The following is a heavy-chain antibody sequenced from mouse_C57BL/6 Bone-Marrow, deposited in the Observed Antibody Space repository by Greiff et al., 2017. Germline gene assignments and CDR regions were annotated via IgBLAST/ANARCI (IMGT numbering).Heavy chain of an antibody. D-gene: IGHD2-10*02. Sequence: QVQLQQSGAELVRPWSSVKLSCKASGYTFTSYWMHWVKQRPIQGLEWIGNIDPSDSEAHYNQKFTDKATLTVDKSSSAAYMQISSLTYEDSAVYYYTRVRYGKGAYWGQGTTLTVSS. CDR2: IDPSDSEA. J-gene: IGHJ2*01. CDR1: GYTFTSYW. V-gene: IGHV1-52*01. CDR3: TRVRYGKGAY.